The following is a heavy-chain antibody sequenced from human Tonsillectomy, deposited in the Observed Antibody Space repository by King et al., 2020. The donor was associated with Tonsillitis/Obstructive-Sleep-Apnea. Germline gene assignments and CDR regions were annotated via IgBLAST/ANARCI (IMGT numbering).Heavy chain of an antibody. Sequence: VQLVESGGGLVKPGGSLRLSCAASGFTFSDYYMSWFRQAPGKGLEWISYISSSASTIYYADSVKGRFTISRDNAKNSLYLQMNSLKAEDTAVYYVSSPKYYYDSDGYYFYYWGQGTLVTVSS. J-gene: IGHJ4*02. CDR2: ISSSASTI. CDR1: GFTFSDYY. V-gene: IGHV3-11*01. CDR3: SSPKYYYDSDGYYFYY. D-gene: IGHD3-22*01.